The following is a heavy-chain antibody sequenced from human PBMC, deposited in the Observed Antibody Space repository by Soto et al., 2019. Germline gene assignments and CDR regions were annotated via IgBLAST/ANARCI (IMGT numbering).Heavy chain of an antibody. V-gene: IGHV4-34*01. D-gene: IGHD1-26*01. CDR1: GGSFSGYY. J-gene: IGHJ6*02. CDR3: ARKSGSYVPYYYGLDV. CDR2: INHSGST. Sequence: PSETLSLTCAVYGGSFSGYYRSWIRQPPGKGLEWIGEINHSGSTNYNPSLKSRVTISVDTSKNQFSLKLSSVTAADTAVYYCARKSGSYVPYYYGLDVWGQGTTVSVSS.